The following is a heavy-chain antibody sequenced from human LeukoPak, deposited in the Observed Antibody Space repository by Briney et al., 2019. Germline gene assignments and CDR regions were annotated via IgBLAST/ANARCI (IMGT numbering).Heavy chain of an antibody. CDR1: GFTFSSYA. Sequence: GGSLRLSCAASGFTFSSYAMHWVRQAPGKGLEWVAVISYDGSNKYYADSVKGRFTISRDNSKNTLYLQMNSLRAEDTAVYYCARDLGYSYGGGLDYWGQGTLVTVSS. V-gene: IGHV3-30-3*01. J-gene: IGHJ4*02. D-gene: IGHD5-18*01. CDR2: ISYDGSNK. CDR3: ARDLGYSYGGGLDY.